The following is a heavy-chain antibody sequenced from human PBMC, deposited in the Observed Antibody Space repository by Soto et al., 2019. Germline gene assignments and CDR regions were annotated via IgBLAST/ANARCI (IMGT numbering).Heavy chain of an antibody. Sequence: EVQLLESGGGLVQPGGSLRLSCAASGFTFSSYAMSWVRQAPGKGLEWVSAISGSGGSTYYADSGKGQFTISRDNSKNPLYLQMNSLRAEPPAVYYFATDVGYARSGYPNLYFHYWGQGTLVTVSS. CDR1: GFTFSSYA. V-gene: IGHV3-23*01. J-gene: IGHJ4*02. D-gene: IGHD3-22*01. CDR2: ISGSGGST. CDR3: ATDVGYARSGYPNLYFHY.